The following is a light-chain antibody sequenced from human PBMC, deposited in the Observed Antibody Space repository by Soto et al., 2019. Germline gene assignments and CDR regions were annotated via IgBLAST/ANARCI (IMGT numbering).Light chain of an antibody. CDR1: STNIGSNT. V-gene: IGLV1-44*01. J-gene: IGLJ1*01. Sequence: QSVLTQPPSASGIPGQRVTISCSGSSTNIGSNTVNWYQQLPGAAPKLLIQSNNQRPSGVPDRFSGSQSGSSASLAISGLQSEDEADYYCAVWDDSLNGYVFGTGTKLTVL. CDR2: SNN. CDR3: AVWDDSLNGYV.